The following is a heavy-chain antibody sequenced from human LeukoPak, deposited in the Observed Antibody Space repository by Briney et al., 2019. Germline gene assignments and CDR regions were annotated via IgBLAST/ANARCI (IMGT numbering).Heavy chain of an antibody. Sequence: TGGSLRLSCAASGFTFSSYAMHWVRQAPGKGLDWVAFTSYDGNYKYYTDSVRGRFTISRDNSKNTLYLQMNSLRVEDTAVYYCAFPSDGYNSLRWYFDLWGRGTLVTVSS. D-gene: IGHD5-24*01. CDR1: GFTFSSYA. V-gene: IGHV3-30*03. J-gene: IGHJ2*01. CDR3: AFPSDGYNSLRWYFDL. CDR2: TSYDGNYK.